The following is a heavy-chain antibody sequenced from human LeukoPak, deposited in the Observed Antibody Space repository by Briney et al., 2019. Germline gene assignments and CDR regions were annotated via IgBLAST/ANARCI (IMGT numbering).Heavy chain of an antibody. Sequence: SETLSLTCTVSGGSISSTGTSWGWIRQPPGTGLEWIGTIYYSGSTYYNPSLQSRVTISVDASKNQFSLRLTSATAADTAVYYCARHISVAGYYGWWSPLWFDPWGQGGLVAVSS. CDR1: GGSISSTGTS. CDR2: IYYSGST. J-gene: IGHJ5*02. D-gene: IGHD3-10*01. V-gene: IGHV4-39*01. CDR3: ARHISVAGYYGWWSPLWFDP.